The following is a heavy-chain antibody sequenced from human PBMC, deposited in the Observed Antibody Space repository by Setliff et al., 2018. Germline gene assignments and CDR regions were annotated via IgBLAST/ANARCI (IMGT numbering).Heavy chain of an antibody. CDR1: GESFANHY. J-gene: IGHJ4*02. V-gene: IGHV4-34*01. CDR2: INHRGFT. CDR3: ARGRIAERPEAIDY. Sequence: LSLTCAVYGESFANHYWTWLPQPPGERLEWIGEINHRGFTDYKPSLKSRLTMSVDTSRNQFSLNLVSVTAADTGVYYCARGRIAERPEAIDYWGQGTPVTVSS. D-gene: IGHD6-6*01.